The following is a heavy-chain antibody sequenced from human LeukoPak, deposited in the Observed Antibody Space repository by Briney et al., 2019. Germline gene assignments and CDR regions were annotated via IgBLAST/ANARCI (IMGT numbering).Heavy chain of an antibody. CDR2: IKQDGGEK. CDR1: GFTFSSYE. CDR3: ARSGYDSSGYRIEDY. Sequence: GGSLRLSCAASGFTFSSYEMNWVRQAPGKGLEWVANIKQDGGEKYYVDSVKGRFTISRDNAKNSLYLQMNNLRAEDTAVYYCARSGYDSSGYRIEDYWGQGTLVTVSS. V-gene: IGHV3-7*01. D-gene: IGHD3-22*01. J-gene: IGHJ4*02.